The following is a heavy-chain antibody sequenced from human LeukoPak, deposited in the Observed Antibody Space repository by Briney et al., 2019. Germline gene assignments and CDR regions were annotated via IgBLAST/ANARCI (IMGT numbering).Heavy chain of an antibody. D-gene: IGHD3-22*01. CDR3: ARHMRMAASGYYYDSSGHDAFDI. Sequence: PSETLSLTWTVSGGSISSYYWSWIRQPPGKGLEWIGYIYYSGSTNYNPSLKSRVTISVDTSKNQFSVKLSSVTAADTAVYYCARHMRMAASGYYYDSSGHDAFDIWGQGTMVTVSS. CDR2: IYYSGST. J-gene: IGHJ3*02. CDR1: GGSISSYY. V-gene: IGHV4-59*08.